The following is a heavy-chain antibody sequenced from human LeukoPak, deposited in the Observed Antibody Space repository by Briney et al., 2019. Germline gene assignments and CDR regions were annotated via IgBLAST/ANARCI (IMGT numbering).Heavy chain of an antibody. V-gene: IGHV3-23*01. J-gene: IGHJ3*02. CDR3: ARQIGNYGVEAFDI. CDR1: GFTFSNYA. D-gene: IGHD4-17*01. CDR2: ISGSGSST. Sequence: PGGSLRLSCAASGFTFSNYAMSWVRQAPGKGLEWVSTISGSGSSTYSADSVKGRFTISRDNAKSSLYLQMNSLRAEDTAVYYCARQIGNYGVEAFDIWGQGTMVTVSS.